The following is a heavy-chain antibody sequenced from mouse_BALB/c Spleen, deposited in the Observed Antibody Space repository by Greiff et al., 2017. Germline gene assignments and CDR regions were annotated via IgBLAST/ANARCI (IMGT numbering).Heavy chain of an antibody. Sequence: EVQLQQSGTVLARPGASVKMSCKASGYTFTSYWMHWVKQRPGQGLEWIGAIYPGNSDTSYNQKFKGKAKLTAVTSTSTAYMELSSLTNEDSAVYYCTRRRDDYRYCDVWGAGTTVTVSS. CDR1: GYTFTSYW. J-gene: IGHJ1*01. D-gene: IGHD2-3*01. CDR2: IYPGNSDT. CDR3: TRRRDDYRYCDV. V-gene: IGHV1-5*01.